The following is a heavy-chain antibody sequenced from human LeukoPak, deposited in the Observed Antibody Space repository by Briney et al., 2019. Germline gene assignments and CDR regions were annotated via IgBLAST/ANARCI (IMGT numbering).Heavy chain of an antibody. CDR2: IYHSGST. J-gene: IGHJ4*02. CDR1: GGYISSSNW. D-gene: IGHD4-17*01. CDR3: ARTDYGDYGDDY. Sequence: SETLSLTCAVYGGYISSSNWWSWVRQPPGKGLERIGEIYHSGSTNYNPSLKSRVTISVDKSKNQFSLKLSSVTAADTAVYYCARTDYGDYGDDYWGQGTLVTVSS. V-gene: IGHV4-4*02.